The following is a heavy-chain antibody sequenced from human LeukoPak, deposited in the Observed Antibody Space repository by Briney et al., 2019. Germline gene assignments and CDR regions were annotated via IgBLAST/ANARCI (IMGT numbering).Heavy chain of an antibody. J-gene: IGHJ4*02. Sequence: PSETLSLTCAVYGGSFSGYYWSWIRQPPGKGLEWIGEINHSGSTNYNPSPKSRVTISVDTSKNQFSLKLSSVTAADTAVYYCARQGLYDFWSGYYPYYFDYWGQGTLVTVSS. V-gene: IGHV4-34*01. CDR1: GGSFSGYY. D-gene: IGHD3-3*01. CDR3: ARQGLYDFWSGYYPYYFDY. CDR2: INHSGST.